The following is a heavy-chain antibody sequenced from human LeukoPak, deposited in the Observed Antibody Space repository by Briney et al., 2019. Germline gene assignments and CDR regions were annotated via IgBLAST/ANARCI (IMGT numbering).Heavy chain of an antibody. CDR3: ASQRGLIAAAGYYYFDY. J-gene: IGHJ4*02. CDR2: IYYSGST. Sequence: PSETLSLTCTVSGGSISSYYWSWIRQPPGKGLEWIGYIYYSGSTNYNPSLKSRVTISADTSKNQFSLKLSSVTAADTAVYYCASQRGLIAAAGYYYFDYWGQGTLVTVSS. V-gene: IGHV4-59*01. D-gene: IGHD6-13*01. CDR1: GGSISSYY.